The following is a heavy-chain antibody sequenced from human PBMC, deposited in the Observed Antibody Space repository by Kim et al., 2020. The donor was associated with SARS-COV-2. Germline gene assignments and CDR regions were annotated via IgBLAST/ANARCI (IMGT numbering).Heavy chain of an antibody. D-gene: IGHD3-22*01. V-gene: IGHV3-15*01. CDR2: IKSKTDGGTT. J-gene: IGHJ4*02. CDR3: TTLEPYYDDEFDY. Sequence: GGSLRLSCAASGFTFSNAWMSWVRQAPGKGLEWVGRIKSKTDGGTTDYAAPVKGRFTISRDDSKNTLYLQMNSLKTEDTAVYYCTTLEPYYDDEFDYWGQGTLVTVSS. CDR1: GFTFSNAW.